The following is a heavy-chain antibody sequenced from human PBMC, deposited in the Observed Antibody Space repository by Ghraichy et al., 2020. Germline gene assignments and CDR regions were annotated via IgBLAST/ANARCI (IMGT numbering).Heavy chain of an antibody. Sequence: GESLNISCAASGFTFSRYDMHWVRQAPGKGLEGVAVILTDGSADYYADSVKGRFTISRDNSKDTLYLQMTSLRADDTAVYYCARKVESGSYRRDWLDPWGQGSLVTVSS. CDR2: ILTDGSAD. V-gene: IGHV3-30*03. CDR3: ARKVESGSYRRDWLDP. J-gene: IGHJ5*02. D-gene: IGHD1-26*01. CDR1: GFTFSRYD.